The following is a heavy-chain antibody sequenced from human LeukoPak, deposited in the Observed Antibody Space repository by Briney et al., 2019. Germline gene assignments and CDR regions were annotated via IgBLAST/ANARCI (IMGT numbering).Heavy chain of an antibody. CDR3: ARVKLAEYYFDY. J-gene: IGHJ4*02. V-gene: IGHV3-23*01. D-gene: IGHD1-1*01. CDR2: ISGSGGST. Sequence: PGGSLRLSCAASGFTFSSYAMSWVRQAPGKGLEWVSAISGSGGSTYYADSVKGRFTISRDNAKNSLYLQMNSLRAEDTAVYYCARVKLAEYYFDYWGQGSLVTVSS. CDR1: GFTFSSYA.